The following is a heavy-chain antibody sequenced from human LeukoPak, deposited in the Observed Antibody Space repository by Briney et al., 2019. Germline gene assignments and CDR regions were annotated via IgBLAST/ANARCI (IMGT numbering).Heavy chain of an antibody. CDR3: AKALKTWGYCGGDCSNVHTFVF. Sequence: PGGSLRLSCAASGFTFSSYGMHWVRQAPGKGLEWVGVISFDGSNRYYADSVKGRFTISRDNSKKTVFLQMNSLRAEDTAVYYCAKALKTWGYCGGDCSNVHTFVFWGQGTMVTVSS. V-gene: IGHV3-30*18. J-gene: IGHJ3*01. CDR1: GFTFSSYG. D-gene: IGHD2-21*02. CDR2: ISFDGSNR.